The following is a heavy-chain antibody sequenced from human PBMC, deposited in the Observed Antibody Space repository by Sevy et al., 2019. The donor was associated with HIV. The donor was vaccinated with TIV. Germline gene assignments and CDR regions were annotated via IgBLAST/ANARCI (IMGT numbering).Heavy chain of an antibody. D-gene: IGHD4-17*01. V-gene: IGHV3-15*01. CDR2: IKSKIDTGTT. J-gene: IGHJ6*02. CDR1: GFTFSNAW. Sequence: GGSLRLSCAASGFTFSNAWMSWVRQAPGKGLEWVGRIKSKIDTGTTDYAAPVKGRFTISRDDSKITLYLQMNSLKIEDTAVYYCTTSRDFGDYAGGMDVWGQRTTVTVSS. CDR3: TTSRDFGDYAGGMDV.